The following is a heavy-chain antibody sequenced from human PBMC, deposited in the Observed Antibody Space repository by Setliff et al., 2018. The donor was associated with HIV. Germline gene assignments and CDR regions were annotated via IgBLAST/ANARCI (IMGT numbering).Heavy chain of an antibody. V-gene: IGHV4-61*08. CDR2: IYTSGST. D-gene: IGHD3-10*01. CDR3: ARGRDKYGPIDY. Sequence: SETLSLTCSVSGGSIDSSDYYWGWIRQPPGKGLEWIGYIYTSGSTSYNPSLKSRVTISVDTSKNQFSLKLSSVTAADTAVYYCARGRDKYGPIDYWGQGTLVTVSS. J-gene: IGHJ4*02. CDR1: GGSIDSSDYY.